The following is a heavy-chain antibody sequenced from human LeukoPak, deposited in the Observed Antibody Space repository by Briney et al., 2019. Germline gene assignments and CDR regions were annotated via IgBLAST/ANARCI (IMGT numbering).Heavy chain of an antibody. Sequence: SETLSLTCTVSGGSISSYYWSWIRQPPGKGLEWIGYIYYSGSTNYNPSLKSRVTISVDTSKNQFSLKLSSVTAADTAVYYCARLLSPGILYYFDYWGQGTLVTVSS. V-gene: IGHV4-59*01. CDR1: GGSISSYY. CDR3: ARLLSPGILYYFDY. J-gene: IGHJ4*02. D-gene: IGHD3-10*01. CDR2: IYYSGST.